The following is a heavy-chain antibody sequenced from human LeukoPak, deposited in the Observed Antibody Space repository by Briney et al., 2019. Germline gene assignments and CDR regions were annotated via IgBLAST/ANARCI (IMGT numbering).Heavy chain of an antibody. CDR3: ARDRGYDSSGYAY. D-gene: IGHD3-22*01. J-gene: IGHJ4*02. Sequence: PSETLSLTCTVSGGSISSYYWTWIRRPAGKGLEWIGRIYTSGSTNYNPSLKSRVTMSVDTSKNQFSLKLCSVTAADTAVYYCARDRGYDSSGYAYWGQGTLVTVSS. V-gene: IGHV4-4*07. CDR1: GGSISSYY. CDR2: IYTSGST.